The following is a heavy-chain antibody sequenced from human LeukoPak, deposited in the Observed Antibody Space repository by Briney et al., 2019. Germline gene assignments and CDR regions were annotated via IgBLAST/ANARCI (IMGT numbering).Heavy chain of an antibody. D-gene: IGHD3-22*01. CDR1: GGSISSYY. CDR2: IHTSGST. CDR3: ARDPYYYDSSGYPIYGMDV. J-gene: IGHJ6*02. V-gene: IGHV4-4*07. Sequence: ASETLSLTCTVSGGSISSYYWSWIRQPAGQELEWIGRIHTSGSTNYNPTLKSRVTMSGDTSKNQCSLKLRSVTAAYTAVYYCARDPYYYDSSGYPIYGMDVWGQGTTVTVSS.